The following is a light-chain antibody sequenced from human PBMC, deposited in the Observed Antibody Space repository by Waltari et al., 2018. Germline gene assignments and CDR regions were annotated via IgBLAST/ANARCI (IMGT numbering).Light chain of an antibody. CDR2: EVS. J-gene: IGLJ1*01. V-gene: IGLV2-14*01. CDR3: SSYTSSSTYV. CDR1: SSDVGGYNH. Sequence: QSALTQPASVSGSPGQSITISCTGTSSDVGGYNHVSWYQQHPGKAPKLMIYEVSTRPLVVSNRFSGSKSGNTASLTISGLQAEDGADYYCSSYTSSSTYVFGTGTKVSVL.